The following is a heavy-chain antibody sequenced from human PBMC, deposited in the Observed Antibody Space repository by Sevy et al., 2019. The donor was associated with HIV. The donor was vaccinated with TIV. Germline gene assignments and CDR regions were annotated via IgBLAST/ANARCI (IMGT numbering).Heavy chain of an antibody. CDR1: GYKFTSSW. CDR2: IHFANSNT. V-gene: IGHV5-51*01. J-gene: IGHJ4*02. Sequence: GESLKISCSGSGYKFTSSWIGWVRQKPGKGLEWMGDIHFANSNTKYSPSFQGQVTISADKSTHTAYLQWSSLKASDTAVYYCARPTDTGGLDYWGQGTLVTVSS. D-gene: IGHD1-1*01. CDR3: ARPTDTGGLDY.